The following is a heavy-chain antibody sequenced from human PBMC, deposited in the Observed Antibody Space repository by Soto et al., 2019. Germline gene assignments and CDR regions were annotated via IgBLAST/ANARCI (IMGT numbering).Heavy chain of an antibody. Sequence: SETLSLTCAVSGGSISSGGYSWSWIRQPPGKGLEWIGYMYHSGSTYYNPSLKSRVTISIDRSKNQFSLKLRSVTAADTAVYYCARHRYDRSGYYYYYDGMDVWGHGTTVTVSS. J-gene: IGHJ6*02. V-gene: IGHV4-30-2*01. CDR2: MYHSGST. CDR3: ARHRYDRSGYYYYYDGMDV. CDR1: GGSISSGGYS. D-gene: IGHD3-22*01.